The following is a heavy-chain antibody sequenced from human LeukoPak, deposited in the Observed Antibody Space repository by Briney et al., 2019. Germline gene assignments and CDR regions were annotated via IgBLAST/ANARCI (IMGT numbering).Heavy chain of an antibody. Sequence: GGSLRLSCAASGFTFSDSYMTWVRQAPGKGVEWVAYISGSGHDINYSDSVKGRFTISTDNAKNSLYLQMSSLRVEDTAVYYCTRDPRHFDSCGQGTLVTVSS. CDR2: ISGSGHDI. D-gene: IGHD6-6*01. CDR3: TRDPRHFDS. CDR1: GFTFSDSY. V-gene: IGHV3-11*04. J-gene: IGHJ5*01.